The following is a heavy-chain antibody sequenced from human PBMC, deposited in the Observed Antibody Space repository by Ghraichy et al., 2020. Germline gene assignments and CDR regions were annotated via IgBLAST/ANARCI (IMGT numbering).Heavy chain of an antibody. CDR3: ARGARASNAFDV. CDR1: GFSFNTYP. J-gene: IGHJ3*01. CDR2: VSYDASNH. V-gene: IGHV3-30-3*01. Sequence: GESLNISCEASGFSFNTYPIHWVRQAPGKGLEWVAVVSYDASNHNYADSVQGRFIMARDNSKNTLYLQMNSLRAEDTAVYYCARGARASNAFDVWGQGTMVTVSS.